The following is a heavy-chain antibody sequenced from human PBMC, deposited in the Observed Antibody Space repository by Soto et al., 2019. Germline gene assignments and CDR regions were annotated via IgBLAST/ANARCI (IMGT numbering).Heavy chain of an antibody. Sequence: GASVKVSCKASGYTFTSYGISWVRQAPGQGLEWMGWISAYNGNTNYAQKLQGRVTMTTDTSTSTAYMELRSLRSDDTAVYYCARVGRIAAAGLNWFDPWGQGTLVTVSS. J-gene: IGHJ5*02. CDR2: ISAYNGNT. CDR1: GYTFTSYG. D-gene: IGHD6-13*01. CDR3: ARVGRIAAAGLNWFDP. V-gene: IGHV1-18*01.